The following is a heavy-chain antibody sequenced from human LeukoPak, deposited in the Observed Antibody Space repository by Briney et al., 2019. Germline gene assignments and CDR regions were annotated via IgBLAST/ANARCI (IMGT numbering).Heavy chain of an antibody. CDR3: ARDCLYAFDY. CDR2: ISGSGNAK. CDR1: GFSFSSYS. Sequence: PGGSLRLSCAASGFSFSSYSMNWVRQAPGKGLEWVSYISGSGNAKHYTDSVKGRFTISRDNAKNALYLQMNSLRAEDTAVYFCARDCLYAFDYWGQGTLVTVSS. D-gene: IGHD5/OR15-5a*01. V-gene: IGHV3-48*01. J-gene: IGHJ4*02.